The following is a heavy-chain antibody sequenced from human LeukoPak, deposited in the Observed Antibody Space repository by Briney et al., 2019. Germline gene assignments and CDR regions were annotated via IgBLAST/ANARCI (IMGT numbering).Heavy chain of an antibody. D-gene: IGHD3-16*01. CDR1: GGTFSSYA. Sequence: SVKVSCKASGGTFSSYAISWVRQAPGQGLEWMGGIIPICGTANYAQKFQGRVTITTDKSTSTAYMELSSLRSEDTAVYYCARDLSNRGGFDYWGQGTLVTVSS. J-gene: IGHJ4*02. CDR3: ARDLSNRGGFDY. V-gene: IGHV1-69*05. CDR2: IIPICGTA.